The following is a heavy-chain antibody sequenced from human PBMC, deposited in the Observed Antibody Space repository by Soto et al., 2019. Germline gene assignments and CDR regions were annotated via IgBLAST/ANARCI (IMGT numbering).Heavy chain of an antibody. V-gene: IGHV6-1*01. J-gene: IGHJ5*02. CDR3: ARDPKAEQWLSNWFDP. D-gene: IGHD6-19*01. CDR2: TYYRSKWYN. CDR1: GDSVSSNSAA. Sequence: QSQTLSLTCAISGDSVSSNSAAWNWIRQSPSRGLEWLGRTYYRSKWYNDYAVSVKSRITINPDTSKNQFSLQLNSVTPEDTAVYYCARDPKAEQWLSNWFDPWGQGTLVTVSS.